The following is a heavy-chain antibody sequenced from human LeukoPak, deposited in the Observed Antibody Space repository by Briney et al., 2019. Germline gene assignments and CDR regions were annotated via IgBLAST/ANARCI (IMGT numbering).Heavy chain of an antibody. D-gene: IGHD1-1*01. V-gene: IGHV1-18*01. CDR3: ARQATGTMNHYYYYYYMDV. J-gene: IGHJ6*03. Sequence: ASVKVSCKASGYTFTSYGISWVRQAPGQGLEWMGWISAYNGNTNYAQKFQGRVTMTRDTSTSTVYMELSSLRSEDTAVYYCARQATGTMNHYYYYYYMDVWGKGTTVTVSS. CDR2: ISAYNGNT. CDR1: GYTFTSYG.